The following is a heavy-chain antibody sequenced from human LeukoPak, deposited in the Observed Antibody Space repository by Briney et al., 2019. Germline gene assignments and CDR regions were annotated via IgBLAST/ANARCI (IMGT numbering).Heavy chain of an antibody. V-gene: IGHV1-46*01. J-gene: IGHJ6*02. CDR2: INPSGGST. Sequence: GASVKVSCKASGYTFTSYYMHWVRQAPGQGLEWLGIINPSGGSTSYAQKFQGRVTMTRDTSTSTVYMELSSLRSEDTAVYYCARGSYDVDTAMVAVYYYGMDVWGQGTTVTVSS. CDR3: ARGSYDVDTAMVAVYYYGMDV. CDR1: GYTFTSYY. D-gene: IGHD5-18*01.